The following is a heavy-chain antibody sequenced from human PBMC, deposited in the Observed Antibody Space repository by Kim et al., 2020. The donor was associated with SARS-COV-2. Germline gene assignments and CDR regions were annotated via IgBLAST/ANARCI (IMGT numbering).Heavy chain of an antibody. J-gene: IGHJ4*02. Sequence: GGSLRLSCAASGFSFSSYPMIWARQTPEKGLEWVSYINDNGDDTYYAASVEGRFTVSRDNSKNTLYLQMNSLRAEDTATYFCAKMVETWRLLYYFDYWGQGTLVSVSS. CDR3: AKMVETWRLLYYFDY. CDR2: INDNGDDT. D-gene: IGHD6-25*01. CDR1: GFSFSSYP. V-gene: IGHV3-23*01.